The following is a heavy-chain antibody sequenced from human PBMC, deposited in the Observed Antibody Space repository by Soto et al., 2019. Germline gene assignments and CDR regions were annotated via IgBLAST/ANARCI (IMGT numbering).Heavy chain of an antibody. CDR1: GGSISNYY. CDR3: ARRSTGWQDFDY. J-gene: IGHJ4*02. Sequence: SETLSLTCTVSGGSISNYYWSWIRQPPGKGLEWIGYIYYSGSTNYNPSLKSRVTISVDTSRNQFSLKLSSVTAADTAVYYRARRSTGWQDFDYWGQGTLVTVSS. CDR2: IYYSGST. D-gene: IGHD2-8*02. V-gene: IGHV4-59*01.